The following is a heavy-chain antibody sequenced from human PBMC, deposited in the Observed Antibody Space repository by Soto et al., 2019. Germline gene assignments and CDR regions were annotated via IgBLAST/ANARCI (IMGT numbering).Heavy chain of an antibody. V-gene: IGHV3-64D*08. CDR3: VSSSGIAGTTVGFFNF. CDR1: GLTFIDYV. J-gene: IGHJ4*02. CDR2: ITGKEFYT. Sequence: PGGSLRLSCSASGLTFIDYVLHWVRQAPGGGLQYVAGITGKEFYTYYVDSVRGRFTVSRDNSRNTLYLQMSGLRDDDTALYYCVSSSGIAGTTVGFFNFWGQGTLVTVSS. D-gene: IGHD1-20*01.